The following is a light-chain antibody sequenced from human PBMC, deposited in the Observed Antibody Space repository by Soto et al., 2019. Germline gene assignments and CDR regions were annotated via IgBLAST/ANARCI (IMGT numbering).Light chain of an antibody. CDR2: GDS. J-gene: IGLJ3*02. CDR3: QSYDSSLSGWL. Sequence: QPVLTQPPSVSGAPGQRVTISCTGSSSNIGAGYNVHWYQQVPGTAPKLLIYGDSNRPSGVPDRFSGSKSGTSASLAITGLQAEDEADYYCQSYDSSLSGWLFGGGTKRTVL. CDR1: SSNIGAGYN. V-gene: IGLV1-40*01.